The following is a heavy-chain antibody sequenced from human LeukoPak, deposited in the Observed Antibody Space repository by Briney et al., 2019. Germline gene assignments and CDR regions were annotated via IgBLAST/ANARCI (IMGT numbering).Heavy chain of an antibody. CDR1: GFTFTSSS. J-gene: IGHJ4*02. V-gene: IGHV1-58*02. CDR3: AAVFGSGYYYYFDY. Sequence: TSVKVSCKASGFTFTSSSMQWVRQARGQRLEWIGWIAVGSGNTNYAQKFQGRVTMTRDTSTSIVYMELSSLRSEDTALYYCAAVFGSGYYYYFDYWGQGTLVTVSS. CDR2: IAVGSGNT. D-gene: IGHD3-22*01.